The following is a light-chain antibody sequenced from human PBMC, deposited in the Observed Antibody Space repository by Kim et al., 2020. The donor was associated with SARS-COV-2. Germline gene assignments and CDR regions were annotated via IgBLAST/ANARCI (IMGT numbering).Light chain of an antibody. J-gene: IGKJ2*01. V-gene: IGKV3-15*01. CDR1: QSVTTK. CDR3: QQYNNWPRT. CDR2: GAS. Sequence: EIVVTQSPATLSLSPGERATLSCRASQSVTTKLAWYQQKPGQAPRLLIYGASTRAPDVTARFSGSGSGTEFTLTISSLQSEDSAIYFCQQYNNWPRTFGQGTKLEI.